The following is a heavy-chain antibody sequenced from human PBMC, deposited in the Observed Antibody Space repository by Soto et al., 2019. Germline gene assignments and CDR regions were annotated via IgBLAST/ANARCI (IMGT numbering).Heavy chain of an antibody. CDR1: GFTFRNYG. V-gene: IGHV3-33*01. CDR2: VWYDGGNK. Sequence: QVQLVESGGGVVQPGRCLRLSCAASGFTFRNYGMHWVRQAPAKGLEWVALVWYDGGNKNYVDSVKGRFTISRDNSKNTLYLQINSLRDEDTAVYYCVRAAGYSGNDYVYYYGMDVWGQGTTVTVSS. CDR3: VRAAGYSGNDYVYYYGMDV. D-gene: IGHD5-12*01. J-gene: IGHJ6*02.